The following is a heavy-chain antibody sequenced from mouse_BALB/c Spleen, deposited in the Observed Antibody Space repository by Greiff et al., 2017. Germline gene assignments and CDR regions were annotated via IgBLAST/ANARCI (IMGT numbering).Heavy chain of an antibody. V-gene: IGHV5-12-1*01. Sequence: DVKLVESGGGLVKPGGSLKLSCAASGFAFSSYDMSWVRQTPEKRLEWVAYISSGGGSTYYPDTVKGRFTISRDNAKNTLYLQMSSLKSEDTAMYYCARHRTARATFDYWGQGTTLTVSS. J-gene: IGHJ2*01. CDR1: GFAFSSYD. CDR2: ISSGGGST. CDR3: ARHRTARATFDY. D-gene: IGHD3-2*01.